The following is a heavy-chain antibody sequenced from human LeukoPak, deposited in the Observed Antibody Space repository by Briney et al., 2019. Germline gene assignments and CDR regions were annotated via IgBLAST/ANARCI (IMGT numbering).Heavy chain of an antibody. Sequence: GASVKVSCKASGYTFTGYYMHWVRQAPGQGLEWMGWINPNSGGANYAQKFQGRVTMTRDTSISTACMELSRLRSDDTAVYYCARVPIRRHYESTGYYYEDPWGQGTLVTVSS. J-gene: IGHJ5*02. CDR2: INPNSGGA. D-gene: IGHD3-22*01. CDR1: GYTFTGYY. V-gene: IGHV1-2*02. CDR3: ARVPIRRHYESTGYYYEDP.